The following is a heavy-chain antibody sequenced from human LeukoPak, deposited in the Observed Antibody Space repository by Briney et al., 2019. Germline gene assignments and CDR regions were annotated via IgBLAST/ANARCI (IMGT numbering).Heavy chain of an antibody. D-gene: IGHD3-10*01. V-gene: IGHV1-2*02. CDR2: INPNSGGT. CDR3: ARGGITMVRGVHPTLRP. CDR1: GYTFTGYY. Sequence: GASVKVSCKASGYTFTGYYMHWVRQAPGQGLEWMGWINPNSGGTNYAQKFQGRVTMTRDTSISAAYMELSRLRSDDTAVYYCARGGITMVRGVHPTLRPWSQGTLVTVSS. J-gene: IGHJ5*02.